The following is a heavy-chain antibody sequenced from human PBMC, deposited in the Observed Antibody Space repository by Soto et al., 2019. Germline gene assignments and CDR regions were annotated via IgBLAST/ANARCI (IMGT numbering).Heavy chain of an antibody. Sequence: SETLSLTCTVSGGSISSYYWSWIRQPPGKGLEWIGYIYYSGSTNYNPSLKSRVTISVDTSKNQFSLKLSSVTAADTAMYYCGKDAGGRGNGAFDIWGQGTMVTVSS. CDR1: GGSISSYY. CDR3: GKDAGGRGNGAFDI. V-gene: IGHV4-59*01. D-gene: IGHD3-16*01. J-gene: IGHJ3*02. CDR2: IYYSGST.